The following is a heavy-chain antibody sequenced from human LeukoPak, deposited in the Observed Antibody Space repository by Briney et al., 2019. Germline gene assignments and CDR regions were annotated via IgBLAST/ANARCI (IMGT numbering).Heavy chain of an antibody. CDR2: IYTSGST. V-gene: IGHV4-61*02. D-gene: IGHD7-27*01. CDR1: GGSISSSSYY. CDR3: ARESTGVSGDAFDI. Sequence: SETLPLTCTVSGGSISSSSYYWSWIRQPAGKGLEWIGRIYTSGSTNYNPSLKSRVTMSVDTSMNQFSLKLSSVTAADTAVYYCARESTGVSGDAFDIWGQGTMVTVSS. J-gene: IGHJ3*02.